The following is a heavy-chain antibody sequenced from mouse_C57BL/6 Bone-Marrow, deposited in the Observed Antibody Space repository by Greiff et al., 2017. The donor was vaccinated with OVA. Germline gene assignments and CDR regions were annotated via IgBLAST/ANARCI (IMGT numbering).Heavy chain of an antibody. CDR2: ISDGGSYT. V-gene: IGHV5-4*01. CDR1: GFTFSSYA. D-gene: IGHD1-1*01. Sequence: EVQRVESGGGLVKPGGSLKLSCAASGFTFSSYAMSWVRQTPEKRLEWVATISDGGSYTYYPDNVKGRFTISRDNAKNNLYLQMSHLKSEDTAMYYCARDGVITTVVAHFDYWGQGTTLTVSS. CDR3: ARDGVITTVVAHFDY. J-gene: IGHJ2*01.